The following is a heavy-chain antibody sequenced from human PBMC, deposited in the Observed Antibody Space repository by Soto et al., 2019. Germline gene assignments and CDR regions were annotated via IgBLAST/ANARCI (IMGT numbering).Heavy chain of an antibody. CDR1: GGSISSGGYS. Sequence: TSETLSLTCAVSGGSISSGGYSWSWIRQPPGKGLEWIGYIYHSGSTRYSPSFQGQVTISADKSISTAYLQWSSLKASDTAMYYCARHLRITMVRGVARNDYYYYYMDVWGKGTTVTVSS. V-gene: IGHV4-30-2*01. J-gene: IGHJ6*03. CDR3: ARHLRITMVRGVARNDYYYYYMDV. CDR2: IYHSGST. D-gene: IGHD3-10*01.